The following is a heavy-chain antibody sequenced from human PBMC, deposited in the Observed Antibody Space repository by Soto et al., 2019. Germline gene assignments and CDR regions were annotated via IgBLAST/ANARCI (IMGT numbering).Heavy chain of an antibody. D-gene: IGHD3-3*01. CDR3: ARGGWLRFLTFDP. V-gene: IGHV4-34*01. CDR1: GGSFSGYY. Sequence: QVQLQQWGAGLLKPSETLSLTCAVYGGSFSGYYWSWIRQPPGEGLEWIGEINHSGSTNYNPSLKSGVTISVDTSKNQFSLKLSSVTAADTAVYYCARGGWLRFLTFDPWGQGSLVTVSS. J-gene: IGHJ5*02. CDR2: INHSGST.